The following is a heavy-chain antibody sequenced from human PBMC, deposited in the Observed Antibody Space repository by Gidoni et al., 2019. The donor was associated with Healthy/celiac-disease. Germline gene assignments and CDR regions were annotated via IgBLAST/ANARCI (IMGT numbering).Heavy chain of an antibody. J-gene: IGHJ4*02. Sequence: EVQLLESGGGLVQPGGSLRLSCAASGFTFSSYAMSWVRQAPGKGLEWVSAISGSGGSTYYADSVKGRFTISRDNSKNTLYLQMNSLRAEDTAVYYCAKGRYYYGSGSYPTWYYFDYWGQGTLVTVSS. V-gene: IGHV3-23*01. CDR3: AKGRYYYGSGSYPTWYYFDY. CDR2: ISGSGGST. CDR1: GFTFSSYA. D-gene: IGHD3-10*01.